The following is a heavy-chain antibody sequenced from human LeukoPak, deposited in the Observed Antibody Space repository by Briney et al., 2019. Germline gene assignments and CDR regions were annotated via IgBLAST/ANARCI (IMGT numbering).Heavy chain of an antibody. CDR1: GYSFSNFW. D-gene: IGHD6-19*01. J-gene: IGHJ4*02. Sequence: GESMKISYKGSGYSFSNFWIGWVRQMPGKGLERMTTFYPGDSDTRYSPSFQGQVTISADKSISTAYLQWSSLKASDTAMYYCARHGGAVAPDYFDYWGQGTLVTVSS. CDR2: FYPGDSDT. V-gene: IGHV5-51*01. CDR3: ARHGGAVAPDYFDY.